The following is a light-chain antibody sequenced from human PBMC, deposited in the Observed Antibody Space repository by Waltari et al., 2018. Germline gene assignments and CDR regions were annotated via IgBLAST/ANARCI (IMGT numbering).Light chain of an antibody. J-gene: IGLJ3*02. V-gene: IGLV6-57*02. CDR2: ADS. CDR1: GGRFAFHS. Sequence: FILTQPHPVSESPGQTVTISCTGSGGRFAFHSVQWYQQRPDSAPTTGSSADSQRPAGVPDRFSGSIDSSSNSASLTISGLRTEDEADYYCQSYDSDRSWVFGGGTHLTVL. CDR3: QSYDSDRSWV.